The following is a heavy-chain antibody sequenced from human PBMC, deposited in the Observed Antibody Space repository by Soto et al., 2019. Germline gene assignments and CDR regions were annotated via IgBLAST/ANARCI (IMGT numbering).Heavy chain of an antibody. V-gene: IGHV1-69*06. J-gene: IGHJ6*02. CDR2: IVPLFRTT. CDR1: GGTFSSYA. CDR3: ARGGYSSTWSHLLGRSGLDV. Sequence: QVQLVQSGAEAKKPGSSVKVSCKTSGGTFSSYAISWVRQAPGQGLEWMGGIVPLFRTTNYAQKFQGRVTITADTSTYKVYMELSGLRSGDTAVYYCARGGYSSTWSHLLGRSGLDVWGQGTTITVSS. D-gene: IGHD6-13*01.